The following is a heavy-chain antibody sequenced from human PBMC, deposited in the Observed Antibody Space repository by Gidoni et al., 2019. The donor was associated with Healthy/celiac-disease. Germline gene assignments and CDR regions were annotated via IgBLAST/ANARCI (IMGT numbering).Heavy chain of an antibody. CDR2: IRSKANSYAT. V-gene: IGHV3-73*02. D-gene: IGHD3-3*01. CDR1: GFTFRGSA. Sequence: EVQLVESGGGLVQPGGSLKLSCAASGFTFRGSAMPWVRQAAGKGLEWVGRIRSKANSYATAYAASVKGRFTISRDDSKNTAYLQMNSLKTEDTAVYYCTRPITIFGVVTNYWGQGTLVTVSS. CDR3: TRPITIFGVVTNY. J-gene: IGHJ4*02.